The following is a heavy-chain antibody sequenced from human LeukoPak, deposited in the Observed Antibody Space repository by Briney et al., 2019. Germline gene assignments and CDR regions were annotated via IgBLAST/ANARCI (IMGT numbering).Heavy chain of an antibody. CDR3: AKDIQLWPPGAFDI. Sequence: PGRSLRLSCAASGFTFSSYGVHWVRQAPGKGLEWVAVISYDGSNKYYADSVKGRFTISRDNSKNTLYLQMNSLRAEDTAVYYCAKDIQLWPPGAFDIWGQGTMVTVSS. D-gene: IGHD5-18*01. CDR1: GFTFSSYG. CDR2: ISYDGSNK. J-gene: IGHJ3*02. V-gene: IGHV3-30*18.